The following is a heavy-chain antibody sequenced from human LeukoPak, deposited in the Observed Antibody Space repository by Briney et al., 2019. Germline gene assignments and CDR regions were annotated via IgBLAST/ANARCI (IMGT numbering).Heavy chain of an antibody. CDR2: ISSSGSTI. V-gene: IGHV3-11*04. J-gene: IGHJ6*02. D-gene: IGHD2-21*01. CDR3: ARTAVRSFHYYYGMDV. CDR1: GFTFSDYY. Sequence: GGSLRLSCAASGFTFSDYYMSWIRQAPGKGLEWVSYISSSGSTIYYADSVKGRFTISRDNSKNTLYLQMKSLRAEDTAVYYCARTAVRSFHYYYGMDVWGQGTTVTVSS.